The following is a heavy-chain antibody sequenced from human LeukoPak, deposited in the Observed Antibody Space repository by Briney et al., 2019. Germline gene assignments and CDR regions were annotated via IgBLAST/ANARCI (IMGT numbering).Heavy chain of an antibody. V-gene: IGHV1-18*01. CDR1: GYTXTSYG. Sequence: GDSVKVSCKASGYTXTSYGITRVRQAPGQGLEWMVWINTYNGKTNYAQKVQDRVTLATDTSTRTADMELRTLTSDDTAVYYCARGKVTTPPYYYGLDVWGQGTTVIVSS. D-gene: IGHD2-21*02. CDR2: INTYNGKT. J-gene: IGHJ6*02. CDR3: ARGKVTTPPYYYGLDV.